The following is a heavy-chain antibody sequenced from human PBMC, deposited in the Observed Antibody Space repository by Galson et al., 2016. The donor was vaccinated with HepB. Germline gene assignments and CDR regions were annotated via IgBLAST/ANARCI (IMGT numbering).Heavy chain of an antibody. CDR2: IRSTVYGETT. CDR3: TRASDGGYERRFDY. V-gene: IGHV3-49*04. CDR1: GFSFGDYA. J-gene: IGHJ4*02. D-gene: IGHD5-12*01. Sequence: SLRLSCAASGFSFGDYAMSWVRQAPGKGLEWVSFIRSTVYGETTDYAASVKGRFTISRDDSKNIAYLQMNSLKIEDTAVYFCTRASDGGYERRFDYWGQGTLVTVSS.